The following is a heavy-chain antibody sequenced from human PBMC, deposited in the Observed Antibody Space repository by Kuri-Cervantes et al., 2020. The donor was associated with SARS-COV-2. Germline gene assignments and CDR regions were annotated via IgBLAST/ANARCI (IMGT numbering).Heavy chain of an antibody. D-gene: IGHD5-18*01. J-gene: IGHJ4*02. Sequence: ASVTVSCKASGYTFTGYYMHWVRQAPGQGLEWMGWINPNSGGTNYAQKLQGRVTMTTDTSTSTAYMELRSRGSDDAAVYYCARDSGLLNTGGDYWGQGTLVTVSS. CDR1: GYTFTGYY. CDR3: ARDSGLLNTGGDY. CDR2: INPNSGGT. V-gene: IGHV1-2*02.